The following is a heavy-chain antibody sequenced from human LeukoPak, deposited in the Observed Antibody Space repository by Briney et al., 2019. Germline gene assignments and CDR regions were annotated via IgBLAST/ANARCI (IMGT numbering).Heavy chain of an antibody. CDR1: GGSISGYY. CDR2: INHSGST. Sequence: SETLSLTCTVSGGSISGYYWSWIRQPPGKGLEWIGEINHSGSTNYNPSLKSRVTISVDTSKNQFSLKLSSVTAADTAVYYCARLSGYPSHWGQGTLVTVSS. D-gene: IGHD3-3*01. CDR3: ARLSGYPSH. J-gene: IGHJ4*02. V-gene: IGHV4-34*01.